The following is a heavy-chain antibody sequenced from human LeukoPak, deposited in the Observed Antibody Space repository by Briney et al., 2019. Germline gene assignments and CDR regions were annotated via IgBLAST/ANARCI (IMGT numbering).Heavy chain of an antibody. CDR3: AKDLAPMVRGVSGIDY. CDR1: GFTFSSYW. Sequence: GGSLRLSCAASGFTFSSYWMSWVRQAPGKGLEWVANIKQDGSEKYYVDSVKGRFTISRDNSKNTLYLQMNSLRAEDTAVYYCAKDLAPMVRGVSGIDYWGQGTLVTVSS. J-gene: IGHJ4*02. V-gene: IGHV3-7*03. D-gene: IGHD3-10*01. CDR2: IKQDGSEK.